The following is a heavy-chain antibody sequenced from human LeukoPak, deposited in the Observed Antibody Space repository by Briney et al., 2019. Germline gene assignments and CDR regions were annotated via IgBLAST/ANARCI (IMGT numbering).Heavy chain of an antibody. CDR3: VRDRTTVTLFDS. V-gene: IGHV3-74*01. Sequence: PGGSLRLSCAASGFTFSSYEMNWVRQAPGKGLVWVSRVSTDGNIISYADSVKGRFTISRDNAKNTVYLQMNSLRAEDTAVYYCVRDRTTVTLFDSWGQGTLVTVSS. D-gene: IGHD4-17*01. CDR2: VSTDGNII. J-gene: IGHJ4*02. CDR1: GFTFSSYE.